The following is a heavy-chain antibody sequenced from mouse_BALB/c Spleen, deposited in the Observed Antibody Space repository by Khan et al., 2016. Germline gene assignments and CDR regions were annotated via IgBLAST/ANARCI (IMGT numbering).Heavy chain of an antibody. V-gene: IGHV14-3*02. D-gene: IGHD2-14*01. CDR3: ARAGRYDGGSYAIDY. Sequence: EVQLQESGAELVKPGASVKLSCTASGFNIKDTYMHWVKQRPEQGLEWIGRIDPANGNTKYDQKFQGKATITADTSSNTAYLQLSSLTSEDTAVSYCARAGRYDGGSYAIDYWDQGTSVTVSA. J-gene: IGHJ4*01. CDR2: IDPANGNT. CDR1: GFNIKDTY.